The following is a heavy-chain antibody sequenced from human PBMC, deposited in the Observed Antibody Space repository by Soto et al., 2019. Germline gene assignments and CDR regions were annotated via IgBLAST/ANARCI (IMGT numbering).Heavy chain of an antibody. Sequence: EVQVLESGGGFVQPGGSLRLTCTVSGLTFEKYAMSWVRQAPGKELQWVSAIPGSGYTAYYADSVKGRFTISRDNSQNTVYLQMNSLRAEDTAIYFCAVWEHLLSNNYYHGLDVWGQGTMVTVSS. D-gene: IGHD1-26*01. CDR1: GLTFEKYA. V-gene: IGHV3-23*01. J-gene: IGHJ6*02. CDR3: AVWEHLLSNNYYHGLDV. CDR2: IPGSGYTA.